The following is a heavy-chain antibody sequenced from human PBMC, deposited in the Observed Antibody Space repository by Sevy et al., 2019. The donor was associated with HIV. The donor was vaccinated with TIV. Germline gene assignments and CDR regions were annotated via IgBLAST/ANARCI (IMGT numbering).Heavy chain of an antibody. CDR3: ARIEYSSTWYFDY. Sequence: SQTLSLTCAISGDSVSSNSATWSWIRQSPSRGLEWLGRTYYRSKWYNDYAVSVNSRITINPDTSKNQFSLQLNSVTPEDTALYYCARIEYSSTWYFDYWGQGTLVTVSS. V-gene: IGHV6-1*01. CDR1: GDSVSSNSAT. D-gene: IGHD6-13*01. CDR2: TYYRSKWYN. J-gene: IGHJ4*02.